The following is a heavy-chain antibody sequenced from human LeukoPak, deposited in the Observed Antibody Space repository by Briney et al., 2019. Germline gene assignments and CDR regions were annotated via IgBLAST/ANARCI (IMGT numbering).Heavy chain of an antibody. CDR3: ARGPDTTIFGVVTPFDY. CDR2: MNPNSGNT. Sequence: ASVKVSCKASGYTFTSYDINWVRQATGQGLEWMGRMNPNSGNTGYAQKFQGRVTITRNTSISTAYMELSSLRSEDTAVYYCARGPDTTIFGVVTPFDYWGQGTLVTVSS. J-gene: IGHJ4*02. D-gene: IGHD3-3*01. CDR1: GYTFTSYD. V-gene: IGHV1-8*03.